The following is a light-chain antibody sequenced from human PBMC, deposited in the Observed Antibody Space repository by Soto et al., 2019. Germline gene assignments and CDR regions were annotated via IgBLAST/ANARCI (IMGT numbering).Light chain of an antibody. J-gene: IGKJ5*01. CDR3: QQYDSWPIT. CDR2: GAS. Sequence: EIVMTQSPATLSVSPGERATLSCRASQSVSNNLAWYQQKPGQAPRLLLYGASSRATGIPARFSGSGSATEFTVTISSLQSEDFSIYYCQQYDSWPITFGQGTRLEI. V-gene: IGKV3-15*01. CDR1: QSVSNN.